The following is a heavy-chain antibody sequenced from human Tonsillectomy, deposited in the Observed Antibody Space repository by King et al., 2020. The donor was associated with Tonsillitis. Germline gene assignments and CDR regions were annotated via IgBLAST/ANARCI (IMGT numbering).Heavy chain of an antibody. CDR2: IYYSGST. J-gene: IGHJ4*02. V-gene: IGHV4-59*01. Sequence: QLQESGPGLVKPSETLSLTCTVSGGSISSYYWSWIRQPPGKGLEWIGYIYYSGSTNYNPSLKSRVTISVDTSKNQFSLKLSSVTAADTAVYYCARTPNLVRRDVYNLEPQTLWYYFDYWGQGTLVTVSS. CDR1: GGSISSYY. D-gene: IGHD5-24*01. CDR3: ARTPNLVRRDVYNLEPQTLWYYFDY.